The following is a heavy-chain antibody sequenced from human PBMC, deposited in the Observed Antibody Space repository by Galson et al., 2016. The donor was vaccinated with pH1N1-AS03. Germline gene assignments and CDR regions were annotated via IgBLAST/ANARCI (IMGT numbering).Heavy chain of an antibody. CDR3: ARGDYFGSGTDKPNYAMDV. V-gene: IGHV1-2*02. CDR2: INPNSGGT. CDR1: GYTFTEYY. D-gene: IGHD3-10*01. J-gene: IGHJ6*04. Sequence: SVKVSCKASGYTFTEYYMYWVRQAPGRGLEWMGWINPNSGGTKSAQKFQGRVTMTRDTSINTAYMELSSLRSDDTAVYYCARGDYFGSGTDKPNYAMDVWGKGPTVTVSS.